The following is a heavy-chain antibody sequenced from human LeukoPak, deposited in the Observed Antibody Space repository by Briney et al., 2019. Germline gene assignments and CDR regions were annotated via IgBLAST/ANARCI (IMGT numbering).Heavy chain of an antibody. D-gene: IGHD5-12*01. J-gene: IGHJ6*02. V-gene: IGHV3-30-3*01. CDR3: ARAMDIVAPLGMDV. CDR1: GFTFSSYA. Sequence: GGSLRLSCAASGFTFSSYAMHWVRQAPGKGLEWVAVISYDGSNKYYADSVKGRFTISRDNSKNTLYLQMNSLRAEDTAVYYCARAMDIVAPLGMDVWGQGTTVTVSS. CDR2: ISYDGSNK.